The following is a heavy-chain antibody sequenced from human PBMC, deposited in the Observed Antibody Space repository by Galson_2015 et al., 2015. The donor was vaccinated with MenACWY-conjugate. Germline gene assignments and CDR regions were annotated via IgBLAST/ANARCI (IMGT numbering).Heavy chain of an antibody. CDR2: IRSKANSYAT. CDR3: TTGDSSGYYDAFDI. J-gene: IGHJ3*02. V-gene: IGHV3-73*01. Sequence: SLRLSCAASGFTFSGSAMHWVRQASGKGLEWVGRIRSKANSYATAYAASVKGRFTISRDGSKNTLYLQMNSLKTEDTAVYYCTTGDSSGYYDAFDIWGQGTMVTVSS. CDR1: GFTFSGSA. D-gene: IGHD3-22*01.